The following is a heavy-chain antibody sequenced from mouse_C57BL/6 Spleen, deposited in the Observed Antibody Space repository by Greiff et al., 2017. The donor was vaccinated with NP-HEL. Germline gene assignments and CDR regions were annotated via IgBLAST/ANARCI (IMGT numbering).Heavy chain of an antibody. D-gene: IGHD1-3*01. J-gene: IGHJ4*01. Sequence: EVKLMESGGGLVQPGGSLKLSCAASGFTFSDYGMASVRQAPRKGPEWVAFISNLAYSIYYADTVTGRFTISRENAKNTLYLEMSSLRSEDTAMYYCARHGVDYYAMDYWGQGTSVTVSS. V-gene: IGHV5-15*01. CDR3: ARHGVDYYAMDY. CDR2: ISNLAYSI. CDR1: GFTFSDYG.